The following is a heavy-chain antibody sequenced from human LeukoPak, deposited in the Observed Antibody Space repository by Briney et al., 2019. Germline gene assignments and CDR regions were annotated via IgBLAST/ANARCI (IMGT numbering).Heavy chain of an antibody. CDR1: GGSFSGYY. J-gene: IGHJ4*02. CDR2: INHSGST. D-gene: IGHD2-15*01. V-gene: IGHV4-34*01. Sequence: PSETLSLTCAVYGGSFSGYYWSWIRQPPGKGLEWIGEINHSGSTNYNPSLKSRVTISVDTSKNQFSLKLSSVTAADTAVYYCARVTPLVGAMFSSFDYWGQGTLVTVSS. CDR3: ARVTPLVGAMFSSFDY.